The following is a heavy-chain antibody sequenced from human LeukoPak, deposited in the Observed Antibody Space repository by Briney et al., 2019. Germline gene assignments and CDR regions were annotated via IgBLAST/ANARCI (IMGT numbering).Heavy chain of an antibody. D-gene: IGHD6-19*01. Sequence: SVKVSCKASGGTFSSYAISWVRQAPGQGLEWMGRIIPIFGTANYAQKFQGRATITTDESTSTAYMELSSLRSEDTAVYYCARDRSSGWYGDAFDIWGQGTMVTVSS. CDR3: ARDRSSGWYGDAFDI. CDR1: GGTFSSYA. J-gene: IGHJ3*02. CDR2: IIPIFGTA. V-gene: IGHV1-69*05.